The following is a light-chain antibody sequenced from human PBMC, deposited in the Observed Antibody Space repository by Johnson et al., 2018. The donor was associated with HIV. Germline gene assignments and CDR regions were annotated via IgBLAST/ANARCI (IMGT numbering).Light chain of an antibody. CDR3: GTWDGSLSAV. Sequence: QSVLTQPPSVSAAPGQKVTIYCSGSSSDMGNYAVPWYQQLPGTAPKLIIYDNNKRPSGLPDRFSGSKSGSSANLVITGIQNGDEADYYCGTWDGSLSAVFGTGTKVTVL. CDR2: DNN. CDR1: SSDMGNYA. V-gene: IGLV1-51*02. J-gene: IGLJ1*01.